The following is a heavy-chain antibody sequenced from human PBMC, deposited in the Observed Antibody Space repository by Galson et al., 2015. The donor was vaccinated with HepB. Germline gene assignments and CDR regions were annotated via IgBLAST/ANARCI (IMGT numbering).Heavy chain of an antibody. V-gene: IGHV3-30-3*01. CDR1: GFTFSSYA. J-gene: IGHJ4*02. CDR2: ISYDGSNK. D-gene: IGHD2-2*01. CDR3: ARQPWGLVVPAAI. Sequence: SLRLSCAASGFTFSSYAMHWVRQAPGKGLEWVAVISYDGSNKYYADSVKGRFTISRDNSKNTLYLQMNSLRAEDTAVYYCARQPWGLVVPAAIWGQGTLVTVSS.